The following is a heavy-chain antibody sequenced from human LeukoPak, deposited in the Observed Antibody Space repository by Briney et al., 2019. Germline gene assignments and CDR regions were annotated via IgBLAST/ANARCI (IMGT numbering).Heavy chain of an antibody. V-gene: IGHV3-30*03. CDR3: ARIYYGSGTRGAFDI. CDR2: ISYDGSNK. CDR1: GFTFSRYS. J-gene: IGHJ3*02. Sequence: GGSLRLSCAASGFTFSRYSMNWVRQAPGKGLEWVAVISYDGSNKYYADSVRGRFTISRDNSKNTVYMQMNSLRAEDTAVYYCARIYYGSGTRGAFDIWGQGTMVTVSS. D-gene: IGHD3-10*01.